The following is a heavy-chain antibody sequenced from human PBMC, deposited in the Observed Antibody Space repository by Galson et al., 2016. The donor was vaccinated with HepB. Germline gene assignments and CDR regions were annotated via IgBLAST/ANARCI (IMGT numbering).Heavy chain of an antibody. Sequence: WVRQSPEKGLEWMGWISAYNGDTEYAQKLQGRVTLTTDTSTSTAYMELRSLRSDDAAVYYCARGLVRMGTFDIWGQGTMVTVSS. D-gene: IGHD3-9*01. CDR2: ISAYNGDT. V-gene: IGHV1-18*01. CDR3: ARGLVRMGTFDI. J-gene: IGHJ3*02.